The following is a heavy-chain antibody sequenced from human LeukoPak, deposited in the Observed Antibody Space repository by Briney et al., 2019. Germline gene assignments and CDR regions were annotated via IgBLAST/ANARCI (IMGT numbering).Heavy chain of an antibody. CDR3: ARDSGMVRGTVDY. V-gene: IGHV1-46*01. CDR2: INPSGGST. CDR1: GFTFSSYA. J-gene: IGHJ4*02. Sequence: GGSLRLSCAASGFTFSSYAISWVRQAPGQGLEWMGIINPSGGSTSYAQKFQGRVTMTRDTSTSTVYMELSSLRSEDTAVYYCARDSGMVRGTVDYWGQGTLVTVSS. D-gene: IGHD3-10*01.